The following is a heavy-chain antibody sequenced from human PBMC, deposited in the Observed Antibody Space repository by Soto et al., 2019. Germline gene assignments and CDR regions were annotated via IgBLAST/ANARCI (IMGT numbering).Heavy chain of an antibody. Sequence: GASVKVSCKASGGTFSSYTISWVRQAPGQGLEWMGRIIPILGIANYAQKFQGRVTITADTSTSTAYMELSSLRAEDTAVYYCARVYCSGGSCYHLDYWGQGTLVTVSS. J-gene: IGHJ4*02. D-gene: IGHD2-15*01. CDR3: ARVYCSGGSCYHLDY. V-gene: IGHV1-69*02. CDR2: IIPILGIA. CDR1: GGTFSSYT.